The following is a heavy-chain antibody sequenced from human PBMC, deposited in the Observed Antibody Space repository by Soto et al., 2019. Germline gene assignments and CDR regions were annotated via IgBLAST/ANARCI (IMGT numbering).Heavy chain of an antibody. D-gene: IGHD3-10*01. Sequence: EVQVVASGGGLVEPGGSLRLSCEASGFTFSSSSMNWVRQAPGKGLEWVSSISSSSKDTVYIDSVKGRFTISRDNAKNSLFLQMNSLRVEDTAVYYCGRHDYGNSPDSWGQGTLVTVS. CDR1: GFTFSSSS. CDR3: GRHDYGNSPDS. V-gene: IGHV3-21*01. CDR2: ISSSSKDT. J-gene: IGHJ4*02.